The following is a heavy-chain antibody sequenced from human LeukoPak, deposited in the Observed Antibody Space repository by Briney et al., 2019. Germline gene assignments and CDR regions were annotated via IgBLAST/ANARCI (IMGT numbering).Heavy chain of an antibody. CDR1: GFTFSGSA. J-gene: IGHJ6*03. Sequence: PGGSLRLSCAASGFTFSGSAMHWVRQASGKGLEWVGRIRSKANSYATAYAASVKGRFTISRDDSKNTAYLQMNSLKTEDTAVYYCTRLVAAAGIPYYYYMDVWGKGTTVTVSS. D-gene: IGHD6-13*01. CDR3: TRLVAAAGIPYYYYMDV. CDR2: IRSKANSYAT. V-gene: IGHV3-73*01.